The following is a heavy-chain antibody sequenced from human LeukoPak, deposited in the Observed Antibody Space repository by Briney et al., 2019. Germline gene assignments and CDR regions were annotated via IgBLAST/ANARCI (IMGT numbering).Heavy chain of an antibody. D-gene: IGHD2-21*02. Sequence: GGSLRLSCAASGFTFSSYAMHWVRQAPGKGLEWVAVISYDGSNKYYADSVKGRFTISRDNSKNTLYLQMNSLRPEDTAVYYCGLVTSIPNWGQGTLVTVSS. CDR2: ISYDGSNK. CDR1: GFTFSSYA. V-gene: IGHV3-30-3*01. J-gene: IGHJ4*02. CDR3: GLVTSIPN.